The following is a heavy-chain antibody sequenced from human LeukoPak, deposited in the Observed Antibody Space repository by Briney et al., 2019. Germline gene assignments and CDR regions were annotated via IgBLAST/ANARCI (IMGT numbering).Heavy chain of an antibody. V-gene: IGHV4-34*01. D-gene: IGHD2-2*01. J-gene: IGHJ5*02. CDR2: INHRGNT. CDR1: DGSFSNYY. CDR3: ARGGRGIPTARQFYTGNWFDP. Sequence: PSETLPLTCAVYDGSFSNYYWRWVRQPPGKGLEWIGEINHRGNTNYNSSLKSRVTISVDTSKNQFSLRLNSVTAADTAVYYCARGGRGIPTARQFYTGNWFDPWGQGTLVTVSS.